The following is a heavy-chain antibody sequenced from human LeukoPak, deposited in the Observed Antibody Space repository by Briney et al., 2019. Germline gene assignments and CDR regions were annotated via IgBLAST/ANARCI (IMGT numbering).Heavy chain of an antibody. J-gene: IGHJ4*02. D-gene: IGHD4-17*01. Sequence: ASVKVSCKASGYTFTSYYMHWVRQAPGQGLEWMGIINPSGGSTSYAQKFQGRVTMTRDTSMSTVYMELSSLRSEDTAVYYCARGTVEQDYGDYEEGYYFDYWGQGTLVTVSS. CDR2: INPSGGST. V-gene: IGHV1-46*01. CDR1: GYTFTSYY. CDR3: ARGTVEQDYGDYEEGYYFDY.